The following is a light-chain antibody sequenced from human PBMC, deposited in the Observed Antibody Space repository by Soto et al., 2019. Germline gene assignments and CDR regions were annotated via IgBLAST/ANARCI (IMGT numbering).Light chain of an antibody. CDR1: QSLLHTNGYNY. CDR2: VGS. V-gene: IGKV2-28*01. Sequence: VMTQSPLSLPVTPGEPASISCRSSQSLLHTNGYNYLHWYLQKPGQFPQILIYVGSNRPSGVPDRFSGSGSGTDFTLKISEVENEDVGVYYCMQALHTPWTFCQGTKVEIK. CDR3: MQALHTPWT. J-gene: IGKJ1*01.